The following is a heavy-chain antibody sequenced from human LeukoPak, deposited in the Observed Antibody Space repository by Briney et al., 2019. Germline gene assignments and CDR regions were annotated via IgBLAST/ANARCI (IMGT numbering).Heavy chain of an antibody. CDR3: ARGYSSSWYFDS. J-gene: IGHJ4*02. D-gene: IGHD6-13*01. CDR1: GFTVSSNY. V-gene: IGHV3-66*01. Sequence: GGSLRLSCAASGFTVSSNYMSWVRQAPGKGLEGVSVIYSSGSIYYADSVKGRFTISIDKSKSTLYLQMNSLRAEDTAVYYCARGYSSSWYFDSWGQGTLVTVSS. CDR2: IYSSGSI.